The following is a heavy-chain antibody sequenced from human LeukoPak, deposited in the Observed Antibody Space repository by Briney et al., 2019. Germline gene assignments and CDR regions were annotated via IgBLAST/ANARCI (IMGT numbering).Heavy chain of an antibody. CDR3: ARRALRDGYNYYFDY. V-gene: IGHV4-59*08. J-gene: IGHJ4*02. Sequence: NPSETLSLTCTVSGGSISCYYWSWIRQPPGKGLEWIGYIYYSGSINYNPSLKSRVTISVDTSKNQFSLKLSSVTAADTAVYYCARRALRDGYNYYFDYWGQGTLVTVSS. CDR1: GGSISCYY. D-gene: IGHD5-24*01. CDR2: IYYSGSI.